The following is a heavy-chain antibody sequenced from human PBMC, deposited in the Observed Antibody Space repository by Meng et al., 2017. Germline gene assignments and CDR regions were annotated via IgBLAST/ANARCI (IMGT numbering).Heavy chain of an antibody. CDR3: ARTRGDYYFDY. CDR1: GGSISSGGYY. V-gene: IGHV4-31*03. CDR2: IYYSGST. D-gene: IGHD3-16*01. J-gene: IGHJ4*02. Sequence: QVPLTQSGPGRVKPSQTPSLTCTVSGGSISSGGYYWSWIRLHPGKGLEWIGYIYYSGSTSYNPSLRSRVTISVDTSNNQFSLKLSSVTAADTAVFYCARTRGDYYFDYWGQGTLVTVSS.